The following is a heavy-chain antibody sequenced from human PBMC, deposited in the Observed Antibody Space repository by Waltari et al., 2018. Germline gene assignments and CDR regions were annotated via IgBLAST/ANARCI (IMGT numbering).Heavy chain of an antibody. V-gene: IGHV4-61*02. CDR3: ARIEAVAGLFDY. Sequence: QVQLQESGPGLVKPSQTLSLTCTVSGGSISSGSYYWSWIRQPAGKGLEWIGLIYTSGSTNYNPSLKSRVTISVDTSKNQFSLKLSSVTAADTAVYYCARIEAVAGLFDYWGQGTLVTVSS. J-gene: IGHJ4*02. CDR1: GGSISSGSYY. CDR2: IYTSGST. D-gene: IGHD6-19*01.